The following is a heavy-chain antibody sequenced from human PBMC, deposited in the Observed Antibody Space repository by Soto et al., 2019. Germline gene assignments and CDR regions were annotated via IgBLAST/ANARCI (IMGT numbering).Heavy chain of an antibody. CDR1: GYTFSSYG. CDR3: ARGGYYDSSGSRNYHYYGMNV. V-gene: IGHV1-18*01. Sequence: QVQLVQSGGEVKKPGASVKVSCKASGYTFSSYGINWVRQAPGQGLEWLGWISPYDGNTKYAQILQGRVSMTTDTSKKTAYMEVRSLRSEHTAVYYCARGGYYDSSGSRNYHYYGMNVWGQGTTVTVSS. D-gene: IGHD3-22*01. CDR2: ISPYDGNT. J-gene: IGHJ6*02.